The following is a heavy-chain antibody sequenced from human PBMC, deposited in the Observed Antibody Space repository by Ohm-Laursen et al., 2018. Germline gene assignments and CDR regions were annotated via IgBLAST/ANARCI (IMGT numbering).Heavy chain of an antibody. J-gene: IGHJ5*02. Sequence: SVTASHQASGYTFTRYGIRWVRLAAGQGIEWLGWISAYNGNTNYAQKLQGRVTMTTATSTSTAYMELRSLRSDDTAVYYCAREARLFGWFDLGGQGTLVTVSS. CDR3: AREARLFGWFDL. CDR1: GYTFTRYG. CDR2: ISAYNGNT. V-gene: IGHV1-18*01. D-gene: IGHD3-22*01.